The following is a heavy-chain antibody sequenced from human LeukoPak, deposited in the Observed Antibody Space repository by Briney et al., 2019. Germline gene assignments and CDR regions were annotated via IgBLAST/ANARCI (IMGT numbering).Heavy chain of an antibody. CDR2: ISSSGSDM. CDR1: GFTFSSYE. D-gene: IGHD3-10*01. J-gene: IGHJ5*02. Sequence: PGGSLGLSCAASGFTFSSYEMNWVRQAPGKGLEWVSYISSSGSDMYYADSVKGRFTISRDNAKSSLYLQMNSLRAEDTAVYYCATCMIRGVIRSWGQGTLVTVSS. CDR3: ATCMIRGVIRS. V-gene: IGHV3-48*03.